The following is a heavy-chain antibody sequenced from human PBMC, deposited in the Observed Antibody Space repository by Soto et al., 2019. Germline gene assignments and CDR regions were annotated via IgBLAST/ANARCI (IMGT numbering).Heavy chain of an antibody. Sequence: GGSLRLSCAASGFTFSSYAMSWVRQAPGKGLEWVSAISGSGGSTYYADSVKGRFTNSRDNSKNTRYLQMNSLRAEDTAVYYCAKTIEYSSSGLAGGFDYWGQGTLVTVSS. CDR3: AKTIEYSSSGLAGGFDY. CDR2: ISGSGGST. CDR1: GFTFSSYA. V-gene: IGHV3-23*01. D-gene: IGHD6-6*01. J-gene: IGHJ4*02.